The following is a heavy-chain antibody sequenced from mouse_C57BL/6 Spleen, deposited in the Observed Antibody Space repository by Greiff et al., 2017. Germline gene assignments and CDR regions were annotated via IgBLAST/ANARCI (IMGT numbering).Heavy chain of an antibody. V-gene: IGHV2-5*01. CDR3: AKRGTASWYFDV. CDR2: IWRGGST. J-gene: IGHJ1*03. D-gene: IGHD1-2*01. CDR1: GFSLTSYG. Sequence: QVQLKESGPGLVQPSQSLSITCTVSGFSLTSYGVHWVRQSPGKGLEWLGVIWRGGSTDYNAAFMSRLSITKDKSKSQVFFKMNSLQADDTAIYYGAKRGTASWYFDVWGTGTTVTVSS.